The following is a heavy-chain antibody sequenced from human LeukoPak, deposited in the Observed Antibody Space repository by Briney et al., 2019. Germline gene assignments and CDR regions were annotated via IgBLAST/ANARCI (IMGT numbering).Heavy chain of an antibody. D-gene: IGHD4-17*01. V-gene: IGHV4-59*12. Sequence: SETLSLTCTVSGGSISSFYWTWIRQPPGKGLEWIGYIYYSGSTDYNPSLKSRVTISVDTSKNQFSLKLSSVTAADTAVYYCARDSTVTTFKDLGIDYWGQGTLVTVSS. CDR2: IYYSGST. CDR3: ARDSTVTTFKDLGIDY. J-gene: IGHJ4*02. CDR1: GGSISSFY.